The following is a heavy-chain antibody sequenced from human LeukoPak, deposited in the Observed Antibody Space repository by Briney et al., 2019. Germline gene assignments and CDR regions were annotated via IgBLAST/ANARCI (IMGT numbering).Heavy chain of an antibody. CDR3: ARDRGVVVPAAILPNWFDP. CDR1: GFTLSSYA. Sequence: PGGSLRLSCAASGFTLSSYAMHWVRQAPGKGLEWVAVISYDGSNKYYADSVKGRFTISRDNSKNTLYLQMNSLRAEDTAVYYCARDRGVVVPAAILPNWFDPWGQGTLVTVSS. V-gene: IGHV3-30-3*01. CDR2: ISYDGSNK. D-gene: IGHD2-2*01. J-gene: IGHJ5*02.